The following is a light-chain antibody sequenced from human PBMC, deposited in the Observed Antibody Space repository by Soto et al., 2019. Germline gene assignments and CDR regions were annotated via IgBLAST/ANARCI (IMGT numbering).Light chain of an antibody. CDR2: GAS. Sequence: EIVMTQSPDTLSVSPGERATLSCRASQSISSNLAWYLQKVGQAPRLLIYGASSRATGIPDRFSGSGSGTEFTLTISSLQPEDFATYYCQQLNSYPLPFGGGTKVDI. CDR1: QSISSN. V-gene: IGKV3D-15*01. CDR3: QQLNSYPLP. J-gene: IGKJ4*01.